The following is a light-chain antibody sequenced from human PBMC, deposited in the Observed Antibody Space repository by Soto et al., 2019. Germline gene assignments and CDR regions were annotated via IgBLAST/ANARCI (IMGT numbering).Light chain of an antibody. CDR3: SSFTGSSYV. CDR2: DVT. V-gene: IGLV2-14*01. J-gene: IGLJ1*01. Sequence: QSVVTQPASGCGSPGRSITISCTGTSSDVGNNNYVSWYQQNPGKAPKVMICDVTNRPSGVSNRFSGSKSGNTASLTISGLQAEDEADYYCSSFTGSSYVFGTGTKVTVL. CDR1: SSDVGNNNY.